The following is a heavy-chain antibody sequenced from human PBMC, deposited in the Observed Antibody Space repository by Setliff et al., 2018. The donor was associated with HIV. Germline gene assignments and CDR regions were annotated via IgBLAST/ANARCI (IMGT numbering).Heavy chain of an antibody. Sequence: VGSLRLSCAASGFTFSSYWMNWVRQAPGKGLEWVANIKADGSEKYYVDSVKGRFTISRDNAKNTLYLQMDSLGADDTAVYYCARGHYSRSSGWCQGTLVTVSS. D-gene: IGHD6-6*01. J-gene: IGHJ1*01. CDR3: ARGHYSRSSG. CDR2: IKADGSEK. V-gene: IGHV3-7*03. CDR1: GFTFSSYW.